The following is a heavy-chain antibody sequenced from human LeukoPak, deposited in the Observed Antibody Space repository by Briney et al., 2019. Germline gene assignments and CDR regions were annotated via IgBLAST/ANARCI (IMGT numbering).Heavy chain of an antibody. Sequence: PGGSLRLSCAASGFTFSSYGMHWVRHAPGKGLEWVAFIRYDGSNKYYADSVKGRFTISRDNSKNTLYLQMNSLRAEDTAVYYCAGRYCSSTSCYSDYWGRGTLVTVSS. J-gene: IGHJ4*02. CDR1: GFTFSSYG. V-gene: IGHV3-30*02. CDR3: AGRYCSSTSCYSDY. CDR2: IRYDGSNK. D-gene: IGHD2-2*02.